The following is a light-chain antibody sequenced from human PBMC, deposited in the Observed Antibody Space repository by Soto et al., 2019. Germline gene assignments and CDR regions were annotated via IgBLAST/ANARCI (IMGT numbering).Light chain of an antibody. CDR2: EVR. J-gene: IGLJ3*02. CDR3: SAYTARSTLV. Sequence: QSAMTQPASVSGSAGHSITISCSGTRRDVGTYNLVSWYQQHPVTAPKLIIYEVRNLPSVISSRFYGSRSGKTASLTISGIQSEDEGDYYCSAYTARSTLVFGAGTK. CDR1: RRDVGTYNL. V-gene: IGLV2-14*01.